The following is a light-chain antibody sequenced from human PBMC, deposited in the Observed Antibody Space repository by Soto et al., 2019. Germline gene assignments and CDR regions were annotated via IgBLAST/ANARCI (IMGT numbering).Light chain of an antibody. Sequence: EIVLTQSPGTLSLSPGERATLSCRSSQSVSSSYLAWYQQKPGQAPRLLIYDVSSRATGIPDRFSGSGSGTDFTLTISRLEAEVFAVYYCQQYGSPPTFGQGTKLEIK. CDR2: DVS. CDR1: QSVSSSY. J-gene: IGKJ1*01. V-gene: IGKV3-20*01. CDR3: QQYGSPPT.